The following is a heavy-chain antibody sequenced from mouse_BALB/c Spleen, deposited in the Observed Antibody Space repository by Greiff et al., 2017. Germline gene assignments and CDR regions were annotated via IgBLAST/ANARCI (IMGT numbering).Heavy chain of an antibody. Sequence: EVQLVESGPGLVKPSQSLSLTCSVTGYSITSGYYWNWIRQFPGNKLEWMGYISYDGSNNYNPSLKNRISITRDTSKNQFFLKLNSVTTEDTATYYCARDYYGSSYVGYYAMDYWGQGTSVTVSS. V-gene: IGHV3-6*02. CDR2: ISYDGSN. CDR1: GYSITSGYY. J-gene: IGHJ4*01. CDR3: ARDYYGSSYVGYYAMDY. D-gene: IGHD1-1*01.